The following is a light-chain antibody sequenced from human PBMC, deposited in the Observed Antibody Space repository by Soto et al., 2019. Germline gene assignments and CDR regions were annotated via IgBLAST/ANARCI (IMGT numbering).Light chain of an antibody. J-gene: IGKJ1*01. CDR2: DAS. CDR1: QSVSNN. Sequence: ILMTQSPATLSVSPGERATLSCRASQSVSNNLAWYQQKPGQAPRLLIYDASTRATGIPASFSGSGSGTEFTLTISGLQAEDFAVYYCQKYNNWPPWTFGQVSKVEIK. V-gene: IGKV3-15*01. CDR3: QKYNNWPPWT.